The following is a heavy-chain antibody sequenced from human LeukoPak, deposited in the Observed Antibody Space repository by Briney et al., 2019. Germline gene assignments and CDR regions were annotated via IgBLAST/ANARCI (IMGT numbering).Heavy chain of an antibody. CDR3: ARSGYGDYALSVAFDI. CDR2: ISSSGSTM. V-gene: IGHV3-48*03. J-gene: IGHJ3*02. D-gene: IGHD4-17*01. CDR1: GFTFSSYE. Sequence: GGSLRLSCAASGFTFSSYEMNWVRQAPGKGLEWVSYISSSGSTMYYADSVKGRFTISRDNAKNSLYLQMNSLRAEDTAVYYCARSGYGDYALSVAFDIWGQGTMVTVSS.